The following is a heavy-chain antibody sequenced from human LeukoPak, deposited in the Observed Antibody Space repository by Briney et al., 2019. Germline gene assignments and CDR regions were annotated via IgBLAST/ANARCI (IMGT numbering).Heavy chain of an antibody. CDR3: ARDVGWAFDY. CDR2: ISRSSSSE. V-gene: IGHV3-48*02. D-gene: IGHD6-19*01. Sequence: GGSLRLSCVASGFTFSTHSMNWVRQAPGKGLEWVSYISRSSSSEWYADSVKGRVTISRDNGKNSLYLQMNSLRDEDTAVYYCARDVGWAFDYWGQGTLVTVSS. J-gene: IGHJ4*02. CDR1: GFTFSTHS.